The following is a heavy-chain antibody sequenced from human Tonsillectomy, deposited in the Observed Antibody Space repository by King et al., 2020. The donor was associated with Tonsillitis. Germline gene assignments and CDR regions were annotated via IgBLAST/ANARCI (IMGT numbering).Heavy chain of an antibody. J-gene: IGHJ6*03. CDR2: LSGDGGST. D-gene: IGHD5-18*01. CDR3: AKALWLYYMDV. Sequence: VQLVESGGGVVQPGGSLRLSCAASGFTFDDYAMPWVRQVPGKGLEWVSLLSGDGGSTNYADSVKGRFTISRDNSKNSLYLEMNSLRTEDTALYYCAKALWLYYMDVWGKGTTVTVSS. V-gene: IGHV3-43*02. CDR1: GFTFDDYA.